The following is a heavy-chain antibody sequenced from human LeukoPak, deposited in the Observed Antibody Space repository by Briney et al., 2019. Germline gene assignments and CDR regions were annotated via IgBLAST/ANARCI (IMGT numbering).Heavy chain of an antibody. CDR1: GFTFSSYS. J-gene: IGHJ6*03. CDR3: AKDRCSNGVGCYYYYMDV. V-gene: IGHV3-30*02. CDR2: IQYDGSNA. Sequence: PGGSLRLSCAASGFTFSSYSMNWVRQAPGKGLEWVAYIQYDGSNAQYADSVKGRFSISRDSSKNILYLQMNSLRAEDTAVYYCAKDRCSNGVGCYYYYMDVWGKGTTVTISS. D-gene: IGHD2-8*01.